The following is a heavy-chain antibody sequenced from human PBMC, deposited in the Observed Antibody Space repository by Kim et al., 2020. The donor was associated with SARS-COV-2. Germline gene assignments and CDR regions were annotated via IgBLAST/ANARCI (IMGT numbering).Heavy chain of an antibody. CDR2: T. V-gene: IGHV1-18*01. J-gene: IGHJ4*02. D-gene: IGHD3-10*01. Sequence: TNYAQKLQGRVTMTTDTSTSTAYMELRSLRSDDTAVYYCAGDEKGNPKYWGQGTLVTVSS. CDR3: AGDEKGNPKY.